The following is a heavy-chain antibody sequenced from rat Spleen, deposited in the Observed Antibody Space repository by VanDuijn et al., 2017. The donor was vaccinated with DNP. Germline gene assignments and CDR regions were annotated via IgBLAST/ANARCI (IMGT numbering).Heavy chain of an antibody. J-gene: IGHJ3*01. V-gene: IGHV5-20*01. Sequence: EVQLAESGGGLVPPGRSLKLSCVASGFSFSDCYMAWVRQAPAKGLEWVASISYNGDNTYYRDSVKGRFTISRDNEKSTLYLQMGSLRSEDTATYYCAHTGIRNWFAYWGQGTLVTVSS. CDR3: AHTGIRNWFAY. D-gene: IGHD4-1*01. CDR2: ISYNGDNT. CDR1: GFSFSDCY.